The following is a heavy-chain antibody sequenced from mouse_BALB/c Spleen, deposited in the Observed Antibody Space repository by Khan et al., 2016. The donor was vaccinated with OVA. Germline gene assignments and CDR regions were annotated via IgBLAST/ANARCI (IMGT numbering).Heavy chain of an antibody. CDR2: ISYSGST. V-gene: IGHV3-2*02. D-gene: IGHD3-3*01. CDR3: ARGRAY. J-gene: IGHJ3*01. CDR1: GYSITSDYA. Sequence: EVKLLESGPGLVKPSQSLSLTCTVTGYSITSDYAWNWIRQFPGNKLEWMGYISYSGSTSYTPSLKSRISITRDTSQNHFFLRLNSVTTEDTATYYCARGRAYWGQGTLVTVSA.